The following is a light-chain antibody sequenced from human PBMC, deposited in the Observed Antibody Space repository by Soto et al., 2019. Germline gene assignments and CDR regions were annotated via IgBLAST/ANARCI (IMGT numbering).Light chain of an antibody. CDR3: HHYNSYSEA. J-gene: IGKJ1*01. Sequence: DIQMAQSPSSLSASVGDRVTITCRAGQNIAKYLNWYQQKPGKAPLLLIYKASTLKSGVPSRFSGSGSGTEFTLTISSLQPDDFATYYCHHYNSYSEAFDQGTKVDIK. V-gene: IGKV1-5*03. CDR1: QNIAKY. CDR2: KAS.